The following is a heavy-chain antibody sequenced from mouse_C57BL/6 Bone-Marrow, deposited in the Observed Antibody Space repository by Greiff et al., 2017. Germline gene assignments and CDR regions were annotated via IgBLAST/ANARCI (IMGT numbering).Heavy chain of an antibody. V-gene: IGHV3-6*01. Sequence: EVHLVESGPGLVKPSQSLSLTCSVTGYSITSGDYWYWIRQFPGNQLECMVYISYDGSNNYNQSLKNRTSITRDTSKNQLFLKLNSVTTEYTATYEGDREGGIYNLGYFDVWGTGTTVTVSS. CDR1: GYSITSGDY. J-gene: IGHJ1*03. D-gene: IGHD1-3*01. CDR2: ISYDGSN. CDR3: DREGGIYNLGYFDV.